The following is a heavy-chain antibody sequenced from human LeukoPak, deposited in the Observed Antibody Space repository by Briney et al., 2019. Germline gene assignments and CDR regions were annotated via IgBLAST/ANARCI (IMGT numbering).Heavy chain of an antibody. D-gene: IGHD3-22*01. CDR1: GYTFTGYY. CDR2: INPNSGGT. V-gene: IGHV1-2*02. CDR3: ERDSDTTWYYYDSGGYYGLFDY. Sequence: ASVKVSCKASGYTFTGYYMHWVRQAPGQGLEWMGWINPNSGGTNYAQKFQGRVTMTRDTSISTAYMELSMLRSDDTAVDYCERDSDTTWYYYDSGGYYGLFDYWGQGTLVTVSS. J-gene: IGHJ4*02.